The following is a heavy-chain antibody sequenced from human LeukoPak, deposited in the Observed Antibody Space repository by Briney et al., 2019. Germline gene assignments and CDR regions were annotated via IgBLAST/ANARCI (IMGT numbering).Heavy chain of an antibody. CDR1: GFTFSSYG. CDR2: IRSKAYGGTT. V-gene: IGHV3-49*04. CDR3: TGSFGELSFFAY. J-gene: IGHJ4*02. Sequence: PGGSLRLSCAASGFTFSSYGMSWVRQAPGKGLEWVGFIRSKAYGGTTEYAASVKGRFTISRDDSKSIAYLQVNSLKTEDTAVYYCTGSFGELSFFAYWGQGTLVTVSS. D-gene: IGHD3-10*01.